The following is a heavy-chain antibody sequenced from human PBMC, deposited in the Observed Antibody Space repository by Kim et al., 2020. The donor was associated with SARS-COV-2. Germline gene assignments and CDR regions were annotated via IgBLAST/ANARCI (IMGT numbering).Heavy chain of an antibody. CDR2: ISAYNGNT. J-gene: IGHJ3*02. Sequence: ASVKVSCKASGYTFTSYGISWVRQAPGQGLEWMGWISAYNGNTNYAQKLQGRVTMTTDTSTSTAYMELRSLRSDDTAVYYCARMPRYYDILTGYARGGAFDIWGQGTMVTVSS. CDR1: GYTFTSYG. CDR3: ARMPRYYDILTGYARGGAFDI. V-gene: IGHV1-18*04. D-gene: IGHD3-9*01.